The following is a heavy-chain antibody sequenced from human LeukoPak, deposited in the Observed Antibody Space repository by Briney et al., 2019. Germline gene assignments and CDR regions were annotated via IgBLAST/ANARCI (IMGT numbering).Heavy chain of an antibody. V-gene: IGHV1-69*13. Sequence: ASVRASCKASGGTFSSYAISWVRQAPGQGLEWMGGIIPIFGTANYAQKFQGRVTITADESTSTAYMELSSLRSEDTAVYYCARGDKRLQSPYYYYYGMDVWGQGTTVTVSS. CDR1: GGTFSSYA. J-gene: IGHJ6*02. CDR2: IIPIFGTA. D-gene: IGHD2-15*01. CDR3: ARGDKRLQSPYYYYYGMDV.